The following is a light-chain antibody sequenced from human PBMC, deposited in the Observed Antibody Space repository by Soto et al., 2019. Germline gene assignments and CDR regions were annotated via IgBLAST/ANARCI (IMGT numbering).Light chain of an antibody. CDR2: GAS. Sequence: EIVLTQSPATLSLSPGERATLSGRASQSVRSNFLAWYQQKPGQAPRLLIYGASNRATGIPDRFSGSGSGTDFTLTITRLEAEDFAMYYCQRYDSLRTFGQGTKVDIK. V-gene: IGKV3-20*01. CDR3: QRYDSLRT. J-gene: IGKJ1*01. CDR1: QSVRSNF.